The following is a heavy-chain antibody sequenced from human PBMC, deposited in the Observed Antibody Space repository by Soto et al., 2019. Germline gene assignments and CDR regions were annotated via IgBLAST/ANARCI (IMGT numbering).Heavy chain of an antibody. CDR3: ARDPSTTGYYGLDV. CDR2: IYSGGVT. V-gene: IGHV3-53*01. J-gene: IGHJ6*02. Sequence: VGSLRLSCAASGFTVKNYQMNWVRQAPGKGLGWVSVIYSGGVTYYPDSVKGRFTIIRDTSRNTVYLQMNSLRADDTAIYYCARDPSTTGYYGLDVWGQGTTVTVSS. CDR1: GFTVKNYQ.